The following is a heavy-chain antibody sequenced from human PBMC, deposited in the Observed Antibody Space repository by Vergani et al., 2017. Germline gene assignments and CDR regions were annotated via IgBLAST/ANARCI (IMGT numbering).Heavy chain of an antibody. D-gene: IGHD2-2*01. CDR1: GFTFSSYW. CDR3: ARGRVVPAARVGGMDV. V-gene: IGHV3-74*01. Sequence: EVQLVESGGGLVQPGGSLRLSCAASGFTFSSYWMHWVRQAPGKGLVWVSRINSDESSTSYADSVKGRFTISRDNAKNTLYLQMNSLRAEDTAVYYCARGRVVPAARVGGMDVWGQGTTVTVSS. J-gene: IGHJ6*02. CDR2: INSDESST.